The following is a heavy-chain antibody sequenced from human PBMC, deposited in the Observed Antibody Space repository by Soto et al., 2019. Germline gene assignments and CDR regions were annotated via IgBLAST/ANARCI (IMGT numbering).Heavy chain of an antibody. CDR1: GFTCSGYD. Sequence: GGSLRGPCAASGFTCSGYDMHWVRKATGKGLEWVSAIGTAGDTYYPGSVKGRFTISRENAKNSLYLQMNSLRAEDTAVYYCARALYCSGGSCYSFDYWRQGTLVTVSS. J-gene: IGHJ4*02. CDR3: ARALYCSGGSCYSFDY. V-gene: IGHV3-13*01. CDR2: IGTAGDT. D-gene: IGHD2-15*01.